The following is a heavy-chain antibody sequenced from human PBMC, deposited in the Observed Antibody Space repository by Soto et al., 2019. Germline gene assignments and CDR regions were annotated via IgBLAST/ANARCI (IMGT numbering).Heavy chain of an antibody. CDR1: GGSISSSDYY. CDR2: IYYSGSA. J-gene: IGHJ4*02. V-gene: IGHV4-39*01. Sequence: QLQLQESGPGLVKPSETLSLTCTVSGGSISSSDYYWGWIRKPPGKGLEWIGNIYYSGSASYNPSLKSRVTISVDTSKNQVSLKLSSVTAADTAVYICVSGYPCVGFDYWGQGTLVTVSS. D-gene: IGHD5-18*01. CDR3: VSGYPCVGFDY.